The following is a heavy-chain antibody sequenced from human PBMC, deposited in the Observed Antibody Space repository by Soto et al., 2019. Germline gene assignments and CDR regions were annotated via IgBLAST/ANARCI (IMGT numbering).Heavy chain of an antibody. Sequence: QVQLVESGGGVVQPGGSLRLSCAASGFTFRNYAMHWDRQAPGKGLECLAVIAYDGSNAFYRDSVKGRFTISRDNSKNTVYLHMNSLRSEDTGVYYCARGDREDILVVVGARPGEYGIDIWGQGTTVTVSS. V-gene: IGHV3-30-3*01. CDR1: GFTFRNYA. D-gene: IGHD2-15*01. CDR3: ARGDREDILVVVGARPGEYGIDI. J-gene: IGHJ6*02. CDR2: IAYDGSNA.